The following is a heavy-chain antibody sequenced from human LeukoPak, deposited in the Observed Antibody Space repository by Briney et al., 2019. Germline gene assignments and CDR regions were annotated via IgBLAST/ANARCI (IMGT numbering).Heavy chain of an antibody. CDR1: GLTFSNYG. CDR2: IRYDGRNK. V-gene: IGHV3-30*02. CDR3: AKGGSNNWSFDN. Sequence: GGSLRLSCAAAGLTFSNYGMHWVRQAPGKGLQWVAYIRYDGRNKYSADSVKGRFTIYRDNSKSTLYLQMNSLRPEDTAVYYCAKGGSNNWSFDNWGQGTLVTVSS. J-gene: IGHJ4*02. D-gene: IGHD1-1*01.